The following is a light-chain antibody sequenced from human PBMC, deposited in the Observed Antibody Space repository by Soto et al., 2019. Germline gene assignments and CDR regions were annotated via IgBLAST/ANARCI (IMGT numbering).Light chain of an antibody. CDR3: QQYNTGT. Sequence: DIQMTQSPSSLSASVGDRVTITCRASQSISSWLAWYQQKPGKAPKLLIYDVSSLESGVPSRFRGSGSGKEFNLTISSLQPDDFATYYCQQYNTGTFGQGTKV. CDR1: QSISSW. CDR2: DVS. V-gene: IGKV1-5*01. J-gene: IGKJ1*01.